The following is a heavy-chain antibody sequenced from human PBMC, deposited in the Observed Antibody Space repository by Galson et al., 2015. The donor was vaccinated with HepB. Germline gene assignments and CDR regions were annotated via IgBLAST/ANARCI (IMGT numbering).Heavy chain of an antibody. D-gene: IGHD3-10*01. J-gene: IGHJ5*02. Sequence: SLRLSCAASGFTFSNSAMTRVRQAPGKGLEWVSSIYAAPIKTYYIDSVKGRFTISRDNSKNTLYLQMNGLRVEDTAVYYCAKGADYYGPGNYQNWFDPWGQGTLSSSPQ. CDR1: GFTFSNSA. V-gene: IGHV3-23*01. CDR3: AKGADYYGPGNYQNWFDP. CDR2: IYAAPIKT.